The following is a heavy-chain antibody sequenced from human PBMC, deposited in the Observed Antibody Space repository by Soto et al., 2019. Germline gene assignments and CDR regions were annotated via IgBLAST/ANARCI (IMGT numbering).Heavy chain of an antibody. J-gene: IGHJ6*02. D-gene: IGHD6-25*01. CDR3: ARGGRHSDYYYYYGMDV. CDR1: GYTFTIYY. Sequence: ASVKVSCKAFGYTFTIYYIHWVRQAPGQGLEWMGVINTSGGSPTYAQKFEDRVTMTRDTSTSTVYMELSSLRSEDTAVYYCARGGRHSDYYYYYGMDVWGQGTTVTVSS. V-gene: IGHV1-46*01. CDR2: INTSGGSP.